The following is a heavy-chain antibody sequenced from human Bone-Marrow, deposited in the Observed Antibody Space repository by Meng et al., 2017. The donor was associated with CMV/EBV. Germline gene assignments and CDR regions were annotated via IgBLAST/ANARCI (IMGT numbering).Heavy chain of an antibody. D-gene: IGHD3-3*01. CDR3: AHAYDDFWSGYYLGAFDI. V-gene: IGHV2-5*01. Sequence: SGPTLVKPTQTLTLTCTFSWFSLRTSGVSVGWIRQPPGKALEWLALIDWNDDKRYSPSLNSRLTVTKDTSTNQVVLTLTNMEAVDTATYFCAHAYDDFWSGYYLGAFDIWGQGTLVTVSS. J-gene: IGHJ3*02. CDR1: WFSLRTSGVS. CDR2: IDWNDDK.